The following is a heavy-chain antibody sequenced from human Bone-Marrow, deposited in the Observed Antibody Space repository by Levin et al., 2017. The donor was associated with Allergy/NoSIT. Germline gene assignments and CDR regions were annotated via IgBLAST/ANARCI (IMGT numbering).Heavy chain of an antibody. Sequence: GESLKISCKASGYTFTSYGISWVRQAPGQGLEWMGWISAYNGNTNYAQKLQGRVTMTTDTSTSTAYMELRSLRSDDTAVYYCARALAAAGIAWFDPWGQGTLVTVSS. CDR3: ARALAAAGIAWFDP. D-gene: IGHD6-13*01. CDR1: GYTFTSYG. V-gene: IGHV1-18*01. J-gene: IGHJ5*02. CDR2: ISAYNGNT.